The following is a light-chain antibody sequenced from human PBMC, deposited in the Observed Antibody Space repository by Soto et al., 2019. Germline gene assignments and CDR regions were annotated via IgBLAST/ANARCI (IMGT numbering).Light chain of an antibody. Sequence: QSALTQPPSPSGSPGSPLTFPGTGTRGDIGGYNFVSWYQQHPGKAPKLLIYEVIKRPSGVPDRFSGSKSGNTASLPVSGLQAEDEADYYCSSYAGSNNLFGGGTKLTVL. J-gene: IGLJ2*01. V-gene: IGLV2-8*01. CDR3: SSYAGSNNL. CDR1: RGDIGGYNF. CDR2: EVI.